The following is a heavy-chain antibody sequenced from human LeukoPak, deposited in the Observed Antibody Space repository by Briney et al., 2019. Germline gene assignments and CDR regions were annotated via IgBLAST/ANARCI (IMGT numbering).Heavy chain of an antibody. CDR1: GFSFSRYW. CDR3: ARDLSGAWDF. V-gene: IGHV3-74*01. Sequence: GGSLRLSCADSGFSFSRYWMPWVRQVPGKGLVWVSRINEDGSITNYADSVKGRFTISRDNAKRTLYLQMHSLRAEDTVMYYCARDLSGAWDFWGQGTLVTVSS. J-gene: IGHJ4*02. D-gene: IGHD1-26*01. CDR2: INEDGSIT.